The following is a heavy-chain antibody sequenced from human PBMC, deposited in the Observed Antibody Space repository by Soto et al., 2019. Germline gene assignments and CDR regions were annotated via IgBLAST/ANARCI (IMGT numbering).Heavy chain of an antibody. CDR3: TRIPFVVVPAAGQSNDFWSGSLGYYYGMDV. V-gene: IGHV3-49*04. D-gene: IGHD3-3*01. CDR1: GFTFGDYA. J-gene: IGHJ6*02. CDR2: IRSKAYGGTT. Sequence: PGGSLRLSCTASGFTFGDYAMSWVRQAPGKGLEWVGFIRSKAYGGTTEYAASVKGRFTISRDDSKSIAYLQMNSLKTEDTAVYYCTRIPFVVVPAAGQSNDFWSGSLGYYYGMDVWGQGTTVTVSS.